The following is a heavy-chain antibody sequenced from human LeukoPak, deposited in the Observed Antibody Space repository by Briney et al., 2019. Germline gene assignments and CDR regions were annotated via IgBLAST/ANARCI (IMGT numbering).Heavy chain of an antibody. D-gene: IGHD6-13*01. V-gene: IGHV1-18*01. Sequence: ASVKVSCKASGYTFTSYGISWVRQAPGQGLEWMGWISAYNGNTNYAQKLQGRVTTTTDTSTSTAYMELRSLRSDDTAVYYCASPSYSSSWYPYDAFDIWGQGTMVTVSS. J-gene: IGHJ3*02. CDR3: ASPSYSSSWYPYDAFDI. CDR1: GYTFTSYG. CDR2: ISAYNGNT.